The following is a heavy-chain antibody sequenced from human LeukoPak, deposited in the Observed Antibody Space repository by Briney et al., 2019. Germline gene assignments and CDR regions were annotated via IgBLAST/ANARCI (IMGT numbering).Heavy chain of an antibody. CDR2: IYPGDSDT. CDR3: ARPSRGMVPDY. J-gene: IGHJ4*02. V-gene: IGHV5-51*01. D-gene: IGHD3-10*01. CDR1: GYSFTSYW. Sequence: GESLQISCKGSGYSFTSYWIGWVRQLPGKGLEWMGIIYPGDSDTRYSPSFQGQVTISADKSISTAYLQWSSLKASDTAMYHCARPSRGMVPDYWGQGTLVTVSS.